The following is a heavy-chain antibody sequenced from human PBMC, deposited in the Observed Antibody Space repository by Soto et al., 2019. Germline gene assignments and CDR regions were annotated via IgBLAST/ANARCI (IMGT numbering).Heavy chain of an antibody. J-gene: IGHJ6*03. CDR3: AREVGGYYGSGSSKGIYYYYMDV. V-gene: IGHV3-21*01. Sequence: GGSLRLSCAASGFTFSSYSMNWVRQAPGKGLEWVSSISSSSSYIYYADSVKGRFTISRDNAKNSLYLQMNSLRAEDTAVYYCAREVGGYYGSGSSKGIYYYYMDVWGKGTKVTVS. CDR2: ISSSSSYI. D-gene: IGHD3-10*01. CDR1: GFTFSSYS.